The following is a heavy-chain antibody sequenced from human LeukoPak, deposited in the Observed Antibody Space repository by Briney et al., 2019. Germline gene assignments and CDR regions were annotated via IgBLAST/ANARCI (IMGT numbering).Heavy chain of an antibody. J-gene: IGHJ3*02. D-gene: IGHD3-10*01. CDR2: IIPIFGTA. Sequence: ASVKVSCKASGGTFSSYAIGWVRQAPGQGLGWMGGIIPIFGTANYAQKFQGRVTITADESTSTAYMELSSLRSEDTAVYYCARDGGGVAFDIWGQGTMVTVSS. CDR1: GGTFSSYA. V-gene: IGHV1-69*13. CDR3: ARDGGGVAFDI.